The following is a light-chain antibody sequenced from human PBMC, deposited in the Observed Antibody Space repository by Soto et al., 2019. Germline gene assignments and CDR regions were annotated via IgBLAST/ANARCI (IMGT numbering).Light chain of an antibody. CDR2: AAS. CDR1: QGISAS. Sequence: DIQLTQSPSFLSASVGDRVTITCRATQGISASLAWYQQKPGQAPQLLIYAASTLQSGVPSRFSGSGSGTEFTLTISSLQPEDFATYYCQQLNSDPLTFVGGTKVAIK. CDR3: QQLNSDPLT. V-gene: IGKV1-9*01. J-gene: IGKJ4*01.